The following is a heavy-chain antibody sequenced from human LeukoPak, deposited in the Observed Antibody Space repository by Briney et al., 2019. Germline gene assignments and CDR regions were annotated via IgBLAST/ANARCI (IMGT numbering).Heavy chain of an antibody. V-gene: IGHV4-39*01. J-gene: IGHJ4*02. CDR2: IYYSGST. CDR1: GGSISSSSYY. Sequence: SETLSLTCTVSGGSISSSSYYWGWIRQPPGKGLEWIGSIYYSGSTYYNPSFKSRVTISVDTSKNQFSLKLSSVTAADTAVYYCARRYSSGHDYWGQGTLVTVSS. D-gene: IGHD6-19*01. CDR3: ARRYSSGHDY.